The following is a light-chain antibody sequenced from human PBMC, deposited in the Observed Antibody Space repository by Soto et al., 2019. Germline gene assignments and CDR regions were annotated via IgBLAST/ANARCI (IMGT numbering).Light chain of an antibody. V-gene: IGKV3-20*01. CDR1: LNISSAF. CDR3: QQYVSSPRT. Sequence: EIVLTQSPGPLSLSPGERATLSCRASLNISSAFLAWYQHKPGQAPRLLISAASSRATGIPDRFSGSGSGTDFTLTIRGLEPEDFAVYYCQQYVSSPRTFGQGTKVEI. J-gene: IGKJ1*01. CDR2: AAS.